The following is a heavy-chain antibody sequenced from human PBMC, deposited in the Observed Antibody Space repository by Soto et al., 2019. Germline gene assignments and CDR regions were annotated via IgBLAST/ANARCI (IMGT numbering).Heavy chain of an antibody. CDR3: ARDRGITIFGVVSRYGMDV. CDR1: GFTVSGNY. V-gene: IGHV3-53*01. D-gene: IGHD3-3*01. J-gene: IGHJ6*02. CDR2: IYSGGST. Sequence: GGSLRLSCAASGFTVSGNYMSWVRQAPGKGLEWVSVIYSGGSTYYADSVKGRFTISRDNSKNTLYLQMNSLRAEDTAVYYCARDRGITIFGVVSRYGMDVWGQGTTVTVSS.